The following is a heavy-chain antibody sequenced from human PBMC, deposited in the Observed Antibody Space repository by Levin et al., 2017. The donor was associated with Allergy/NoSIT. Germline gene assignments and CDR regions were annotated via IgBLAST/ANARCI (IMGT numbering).Heavy chain of an antibody. CDR3: ARDSPHSVRTGINDY. J-gene: IGHJ4*02. CDR2: INQDGSEE. V-gene: IGHV3-7*01. D-gene: IGHD1/OR15-1a*01. Sequence: PGGSLRLSCAASGFTFSTYWMTWVRQAPGKGLEWVANINQDGSEEYFVDSVKGRFTISRDNAKGSLFLQMNSLRAEDTAVYYCARDSPHSVRTGINDYWGQGTLVTVSS. CDR1: GFTFSTYW.